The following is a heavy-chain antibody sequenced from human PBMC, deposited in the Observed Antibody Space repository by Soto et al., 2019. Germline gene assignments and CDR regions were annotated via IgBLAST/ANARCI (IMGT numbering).Heavy chain of an antibody. J-gene: IGHJ4*02. V-gene: IGHV3-30*18. CDR3: AKDHLDF. CDR1: AFHFRNHG. Sequence: SLSCTASAFHFRNHGLHWVRQAPGKGLEWVAVISYDGSNKYYADSVKGRFTISRDNSKNTLYLQMNSLRAEDTAVYSCAKDHLDFSGQGTLVTGSS. CDR2: ISYDGSNK.